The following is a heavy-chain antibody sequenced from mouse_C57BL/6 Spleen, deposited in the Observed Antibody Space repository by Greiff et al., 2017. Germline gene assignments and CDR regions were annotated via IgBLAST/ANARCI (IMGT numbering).Heavy chain of an antibody. J-gene: IGHJ2*01. Sequence: QVQLQQPGAELVKPGASVKMSCKASGYTFTSYWITWVKQRPGQGLEWIGDIYPGSGSTNYNEKFKSKATLTVDTSSSTAYMQLSSLTSEDSAVYYCAREGLRRGSFGYWGQDTTLTVSS. CDR1: GYTFTSYW. D-gene: IGHD2-4*01. CDR2: IYPGSGST. V-gene: IGHV1-55*01. CDR3: AREGLRRGSFGY.